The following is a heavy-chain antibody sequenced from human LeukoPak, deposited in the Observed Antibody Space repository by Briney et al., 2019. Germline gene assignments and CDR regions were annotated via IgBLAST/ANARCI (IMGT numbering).Heavy chain of an antibody. J-gene: IGHJ4*02. V-gene: IGHV3-23*01. CDR2: ISGSGGST. D-gene: IGHD3-10*01. CDR3: AKDYVLLWFGELSPHSYFDY. CDR1: GFTFSSYA. Sequence: GGSLRLSCAASGFTFSSYAMSWVRQAPGKGLEWVSAISGSGGSTYYADSVKGRFTISRDNSKNTLYLQMNSLRAEDTAVYYCAKDYVLLWFGELSPHSYFDYWGQGTLVTVSS.